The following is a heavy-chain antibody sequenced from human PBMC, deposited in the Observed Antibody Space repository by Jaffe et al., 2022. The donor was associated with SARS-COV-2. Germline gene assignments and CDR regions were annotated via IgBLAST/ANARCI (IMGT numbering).Heavy chain of an antibody. Sequence: EVQLVESGGGLVKPGGSLRLSCAASGFTFSNAWMSWVRQAPGKGLEWVGRIKSKTDGGTTDYAAPVKGRFTISRDDSKNTLYLQMNSLKTEDTAVYYCTTEGVGDYVWGTHSLDYWGQGTLVTVSS. CDR3: TTEGVGDYVWGTHSLDY. V-gene: IGHV3-15*01. CDR1: GFTFSNAW. J-gene: IGHJ4*02. CDR2: IKSKTDGGTT. D-gene: IGHD3-16*01.